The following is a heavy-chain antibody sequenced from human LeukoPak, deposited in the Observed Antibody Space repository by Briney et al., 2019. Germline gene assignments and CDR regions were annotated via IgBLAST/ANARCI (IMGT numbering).Heavy chain of an antibody. J-gene: IGHJ4*02. V-gene: IGHV3-30*02. CDR2: IRYDGSNR. Sequence: GGSLRLSCAASGFTFSSYGLHWVRQAPGKGLEWVAFIRYDGSNRYFADFVKGRFTISRDNSKNTLYLQMNSLRDEDTAVYYCAKDYGGFDYWGQGTLVTVSS. D-gene: IGHD4-23*01. CDR3: AKDYGGFDY. CDR1: GFTFSSYG.